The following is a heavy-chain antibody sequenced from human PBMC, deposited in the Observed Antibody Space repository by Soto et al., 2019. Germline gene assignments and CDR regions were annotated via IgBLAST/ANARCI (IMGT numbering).Heavy chain of an antibody. V-gene: IGHV4-59*11. CDR3: ARSQTTVTSYDY. CDR1: GDSINSHY. Sequence: PSETLSLTCSVSGDSINSHYWTWIRQPPGEGLEWIGYIYYSGSTNYNPSLKSRVTISLYRSKNQFSLKLSSVTAADTAVYYCARSQTTVTSYDYWGQGTLVTVSS. D-gene: IGHD4-17*01. CDR2: IYYSGST. J-gene: IGHJ4*02.